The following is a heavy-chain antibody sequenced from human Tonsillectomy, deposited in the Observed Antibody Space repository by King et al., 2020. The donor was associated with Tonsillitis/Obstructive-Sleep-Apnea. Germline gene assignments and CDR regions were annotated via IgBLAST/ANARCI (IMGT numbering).Heavy chain of an antibody. Sequence: VQLVESGGGLVKPGGSLRLSCAASGFTFSDYYMSWIRQAPGKGLEGGSYISSSCSYKNYADSVKGRFTISRDNAKNSLYLQMNSLRAEDTAVYYCARAPPYLGDYYYYMDVWGKGTTVTVSS. D-gene: IGHD3-16*01. CDR2: ISSSCSYK. J-gene: IGHJ6*03. V-gene: IGHV3-11*05. CDR1: GFTFSDYY. CDR3: ARAPPYLGDYYYYMDV.